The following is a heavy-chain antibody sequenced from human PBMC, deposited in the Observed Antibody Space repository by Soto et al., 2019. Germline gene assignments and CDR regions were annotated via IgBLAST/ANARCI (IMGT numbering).Heavy chain of an antibody. CDR3: ARVPMVRGVIDY. D-gene: IGHD3-10*01. J-gene: IGHJ4*02. CDR1: GGSISSGGYY. CDR2: IYYSGST. V-gene: IGHV4-31*03. Sequence: SETLSLTCTVSGGSISSGGYYWSWIRQHPGKGLEWIGYIYYSGSTYYNPSLKSRVTISVDTSKNQFSLKLSSVTAADTAVYYCARVPMVRGVIDYWGQGTLVTVSS.